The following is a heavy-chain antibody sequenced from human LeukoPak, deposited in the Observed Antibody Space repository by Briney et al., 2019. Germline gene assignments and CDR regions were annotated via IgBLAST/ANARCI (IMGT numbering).Heavy chain of an antibody. CDR3: ARRSGYSYLDY. CDR1: GGSISSSSYY. Sequence: SETLSLTCTVSGGSISSSSYYWGWIRQPPGKGLEWIGSIFHSGSTYCNPSLKSRVTISVDTSKNQFYLKLTSVTAADTAVYYCARRSGYSYLDYWGQGTLVTVSS. D-gene: IGHD5-18*01. CDR2: IFHSGST. V-gene: IGHV4-39*01. J-gene: IGHJ4*02.